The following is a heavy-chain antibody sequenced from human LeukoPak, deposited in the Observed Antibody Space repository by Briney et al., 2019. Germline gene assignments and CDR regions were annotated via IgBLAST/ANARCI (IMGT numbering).Heavy chain of an antibody. D-gene: IGHD4-17*01. J-gene: IGHJ4*02. CDR3: ARHPNHMTTVDY. CDR1: GGSISSYY. V-gene: IGHV4-59*08. Sequence: RSSETLSLTCTVSGGSISSYYWSWIRQPPVKGLEWIGYIYYSGSTNYNPSLKSRVTISVDTSKNQFSLKLSSVTAADTAVYYCARHPNHMTTVDYWGQGTLVTVSS. CDR2: IYYSGST.